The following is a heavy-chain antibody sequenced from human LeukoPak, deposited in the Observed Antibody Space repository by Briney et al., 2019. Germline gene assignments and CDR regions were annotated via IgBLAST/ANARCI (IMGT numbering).Heavy chain of an antibody. Sequence: PSETLSLTCTVSGYSISSGYYWSWIRQPPGKGLEYIGYIYYSGSTKYNPSLRSRVIISVDTFKNQFSLKLTSVSAADTAVYYCARWGWGSALDIWGQGTMVTVSS. J-gene: IGHJ3*02. V-gene: IGHV4-61*01. CDR2: IYYSGST. CDR1: GYSISSGYY. CDR3: ARWGWGSALDI. D-gene: IGHD2-8*02.